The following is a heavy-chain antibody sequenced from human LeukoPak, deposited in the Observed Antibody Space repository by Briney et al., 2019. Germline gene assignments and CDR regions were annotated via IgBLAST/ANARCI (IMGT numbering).Heavy chain of an antibody. CDR1: GGSISSGSYY. V-gene: IGHV4-61*02. CDR3: AREPAYDDFWSAYRIAFDI. CDR2: IYTSGST. D-gene: IGHD3-3*01. J-gene: IGHJ3*02. Sequence: SETLSLTCTVSGGSISSGSYYWSWIRQPAGKGLEWIGRIYTSGSTNYNPSLKSRVTISVDTSKNQFSLKLSSVTAADTAVYYCAREPAYDDFWSAYRIAFDIWGQGTVVSVSS.